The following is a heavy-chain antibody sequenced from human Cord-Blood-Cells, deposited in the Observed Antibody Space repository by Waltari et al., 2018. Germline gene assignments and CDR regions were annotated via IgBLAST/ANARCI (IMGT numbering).Heavy chain of an antibody. V-gene: IGHV1-69*10. CDR2: SIPILGIA. CDR3: ARDKGHCSGGSCYYDY. Sequence: QVQLVQSGAEVKKPGSSVKVSCKASGGTFSSYAISWVRQAPGQGLEWMGGSIPILGIANYAQKFQGRVTITADKSTSTAYMELSSLRSEDTAVYYCARDKGHCSGGSCYYDYWGQGTLVTVSS. CDR1: GGTFSSYA. D-gene: IGHD2-15*01. J-gene: IGHJ4*02.